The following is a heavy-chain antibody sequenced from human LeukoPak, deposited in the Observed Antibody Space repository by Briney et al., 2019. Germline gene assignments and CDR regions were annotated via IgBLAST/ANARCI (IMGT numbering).Heavy chain of an antibody. D-gene: IGHD6-13*01. J-gene: IGHJ4*02. CDR1: GGSISSSNC. V-gene: IGHV4-4*02. Sequence: PSETLSLTCAVSGGSISSSNCWSWVRQPPGKGLEWIGEIYHSGSTNYNPSLKSRVTISVDTSKNQFSLKLSSVTAADTAVYYCASGIAPSLVDYWGQGTLVTVSS. CDR2: IYHSGST. CDR3: ASGIAPSLVDY.